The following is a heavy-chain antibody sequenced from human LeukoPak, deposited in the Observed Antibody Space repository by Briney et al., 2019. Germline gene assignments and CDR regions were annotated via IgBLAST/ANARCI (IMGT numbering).Heavy chain of an antibody. V-gene: IGHV3-23*01. D-gene: IGHD2/OR15-2a*01. CDR1: GFTFSIYA. Sequence: GGSLRLSCAGSGFTFSIYAMTWVRQAPGKGLDWVSSISGRGDSTNYADSVKGRFTISRDNSKNTLYMQMNSLKVEDTAVYYCAKGGNIRILDYYYYMDVWGKGTTVTVSS. J-gene: IGHJ6*03. CDR3: AKGGNIRILDYYYYMDV. CDR2: ISGRGDST.